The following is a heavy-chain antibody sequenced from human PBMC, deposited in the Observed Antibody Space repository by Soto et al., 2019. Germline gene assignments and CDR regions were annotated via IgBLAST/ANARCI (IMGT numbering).Heavy chain of an antibody. D-gene: IGHD4-17*01. CDR3: ARGATVTQFDY. V-gene: IGHV4-61*01. CDR2: GSYSGTT. CDR1: GVSVGSGSFY. Sequence: PSETLSLTCTVPGVSVGSGSFYWAWIRQPPGKGLEWIGFGSYSGTTNYKPSLKSRVTISVDTSRSQISLKVSSLTAADTAVYYCARGATVTQFDYWGRGTLVTVSS. J-gene: IGHJ4*02.